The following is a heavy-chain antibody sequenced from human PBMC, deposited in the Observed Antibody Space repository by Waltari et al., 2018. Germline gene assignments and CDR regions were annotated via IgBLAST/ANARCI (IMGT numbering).Heavy chain of an antibody. CDR3: ASDTFWSGYSPPTAFDY. D-gene: IGHD3-3*01. CDR2: IIPILGIA. CDR1: GGPFSSYA. J-gene: IGHJ4*02. V-gene: IGHV1-69*09. Sequence: QVQLVQSGAEVKKPGSSVKASCKASGGPFSSYAISWVRPAPGQGLEWMGRIIPILGIANYAQKFQGRVTITADKSTSTAYMELSSLRSEDTAVYYCASDTFWSGYSPPTAFDYWGQGTLVTVSS.